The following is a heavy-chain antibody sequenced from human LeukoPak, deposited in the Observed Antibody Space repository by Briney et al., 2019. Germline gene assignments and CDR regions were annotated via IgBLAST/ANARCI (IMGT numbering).Heavy chain of an antibody. CDR3: ARDRTGYYYYYMDV. CDR2: INPSGGST. Sequence: ASVKVSCKASGYTFTSYYMHWVRQAPGQGLEWMGIINPSGGSTSYAQKFQGRVTMTSDMSTSTVYMELSSLRSEDTAVYYCARDRTGYYYYYMDVWGKGTRSPSP. D-gene: IGHD3/OR15-3a*01. CDR1: GYTFTSYY. V-gene: IGHV1-46*01. J-gene: IGHJ6*03.